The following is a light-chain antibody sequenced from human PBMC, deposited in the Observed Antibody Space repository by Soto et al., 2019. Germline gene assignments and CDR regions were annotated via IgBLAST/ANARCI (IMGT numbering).Light chain of an antibody. CDR2: EVY. CDR3: SSFAGGNNFV. CDR1: ITDVGGYNA. Sequence: QSVLTQPPSASGSPGQSVVISCTGTITDVGGYNAVSWYQQHPGKPPKVMIYEVYKRSSGVPDRFSGTKSGNTASLTVSGLQAEDEADYYCSSFAGGNNFVFGTGTKVTGL. J-gene: IGLJ1*01. V-gene: IGLV2-8*01.